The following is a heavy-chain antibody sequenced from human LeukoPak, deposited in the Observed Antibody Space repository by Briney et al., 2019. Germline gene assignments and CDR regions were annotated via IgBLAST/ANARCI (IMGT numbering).Heavy chain of an antibody. Sequence: GRSLRLSCAASGFTFDDYAMHWVRQAPGKGLEWVSGISWNSGSIGYADSVKGRFTISRDNAKNSLYLQMNSLRAEDTALYYCAKDISSSWGPPTHGMDVWGQGTTVTVSS. CDR1: GFTFDDYA. D-gene: IGHD6-13*01. J-gene: IGHJ6*02. CDR2: ISWNSGSI. CDR3: AKDISSSWGPPTHGMDV. V-gene: IGHV3-9*01.